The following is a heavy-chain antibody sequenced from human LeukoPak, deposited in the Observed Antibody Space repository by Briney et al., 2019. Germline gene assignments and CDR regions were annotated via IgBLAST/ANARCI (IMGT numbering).Heavy chain of an antibody. D-gene: IGHD1-26*01. V-gene: IGHV3-21*01. J-gene: IGHJ4*02. CDR1: GFTFSSYS. CDR3: ARVSSMGAVYYFDY. Sequence: GGSLRLSCAASGFTFSSYSMNWVRQAPGKGLEWVSSISSSSSYIYYADSVKGRFTISRDNAKNSLYLQMNSLRAEDTAVYYCARVSSMGAVYYFDYWGQGTLVTVCS. CDR2: ISSSSSYI.